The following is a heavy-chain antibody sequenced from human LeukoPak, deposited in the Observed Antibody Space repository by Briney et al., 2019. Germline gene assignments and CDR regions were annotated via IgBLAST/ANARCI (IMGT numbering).Heavy chain of an antibody. Sequence: PGGSPRLSCAASGFTFSSYEMNWVRQAPGKGLEWVSSISSLSNYIYYADSVKGRLTISRDNAKNSLYLQMNSLRAEDTALYYCARGGENSGFDYWGQGTLVIVSS. V-gene: IGHV3-21*01. CDR1: GFTFSSYE. CDR2: ISSLSNYI. CDR3: ARGGENSGFDY. J-gene: IGHJ4*02. D-gene: IGHD6-19*01.